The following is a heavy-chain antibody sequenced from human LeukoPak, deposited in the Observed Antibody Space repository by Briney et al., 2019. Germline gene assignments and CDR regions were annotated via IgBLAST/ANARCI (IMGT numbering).Heavy chain of an antibody. J-gene: IGHJ4*02. CDR3: ARAIYCSSTSCYSSDY. CDR2: INPNSGGT. D-gene: IGHD2-2*02. CDR1: GYAFTGYY. V-gene: IGHV1-2*02. Sequence: ASVKVSCKASGYAFTGYYMHWVRRAPGQGLEWMGWINPNSGGTNYAQKFQGRVTMTRDTSISTAYMELSRLRSDDTAVYYCARAIYCSSTSCYSSDYWGQGTLVTVSS.